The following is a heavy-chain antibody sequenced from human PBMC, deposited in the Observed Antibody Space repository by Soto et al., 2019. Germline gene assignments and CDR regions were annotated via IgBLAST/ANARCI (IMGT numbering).Heavy chain of an antibody. D-gene: IGHD3-3*01. J-gene: IGHJ4*02. CDR3: AKENDFWSGYYSGVLSL. CDR1: GFTFSSYA. Sequence: GGSLRLSCAASGFTFSSYAMSWVRQAPGKGLEWVSAISGSGGSTYYADSVKGRFTISRDNSKNTLYLQMNSLRAEDTAVYYCAKENDFWSGYYSGVLSLWGQGTLVTVSS. CDR2: ISGSGGST. V-gene: IGHV3-23*01.